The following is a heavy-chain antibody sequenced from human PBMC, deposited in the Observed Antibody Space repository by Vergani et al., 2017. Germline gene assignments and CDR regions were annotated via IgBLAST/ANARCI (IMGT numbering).Heavy chain of an antibody. CDR2: IYWDDDK. D-gene: IGHD3-16*01. Sequence: QITLKESGPTLVKPTQTLTLTCTFSGFSLSTSGVGVGWIRQPPGKALEWLALIYWDDDKRYSPSLKSRLTITKDTSKNQVVRTMTNMDPVDTGTYYFAHIHTVLSTSLSPWNYFDYWGQGTLVTVSS. CDR1: GFSLSTSGVG. J-gene: IGHJ4*02. CDR3: AHIHTVLSTSLSPWNYFDY. V-gene: IGHV2-5*02.